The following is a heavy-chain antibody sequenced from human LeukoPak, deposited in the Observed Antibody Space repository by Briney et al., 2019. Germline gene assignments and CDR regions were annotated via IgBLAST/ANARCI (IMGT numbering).Heavy chain of an antibody. V-gene: IGHV1-69*04. CDR2: IIPILGIA. D-gene: IGHD6-13*01. Sequence: SVKVSRKASGGTFSSYAISWVRQAPGQGLEWMGRIIPILGIANYAQKFQGRVTITADKSTSTAYMELSSLRSGDTAVYYCARDQRSSSHTGYYYYGMDVWGQGTTVTVSS. CDR3: ARDQRSSSHTGYYYYGMDV. CDR1: GGTFSSYA. J-gene: IGHJ6*02.